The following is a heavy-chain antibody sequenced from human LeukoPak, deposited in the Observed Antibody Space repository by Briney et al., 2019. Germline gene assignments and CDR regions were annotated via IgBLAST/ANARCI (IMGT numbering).Heavy chain of an antibody. CDR2: IIPILGIA. CDR3: ARSRLLLDY. V-gene: IGHV1-69*04. J-gene: IGHJ4*02. Sequence: SVKVSCKASGGTFSSYAISWVRQAPGQGLEWMGRIIPILGIANYAQKFQGRVTMTGDTSTSTVYMELSSLRSEDTAVYYCARSRLLLDYWGQGTLVAVSS. D-gene: IGHD2-21*02. CDR1: GGTFSSYA.